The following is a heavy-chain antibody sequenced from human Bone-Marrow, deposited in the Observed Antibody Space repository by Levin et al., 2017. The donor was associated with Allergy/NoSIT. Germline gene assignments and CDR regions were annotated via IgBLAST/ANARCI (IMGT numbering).Heavy chain of an antibody. J-gene: IGHJ4*02. Sequence: KLGESLKISCKGSGYSFTSYWIGWVRQMPGKGLEWMGIIYPGDSDTRYSPSFQGQVTISADKSISTAYLQWSSLKASDTAMYYCARHSIYGDELTYYFDYWGQGTLVTVSS. D-gene: IGHD4-17*01. CDR2: IYPGDSDT. CDR3: ARHSIYGDELTYYFDY. V-gene: IGHV5-51*01. CDR1: GYSFTSYW.